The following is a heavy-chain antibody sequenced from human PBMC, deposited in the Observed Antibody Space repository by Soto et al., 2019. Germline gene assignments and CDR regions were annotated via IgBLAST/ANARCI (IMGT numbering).Heavy chain of an antibody. J-gene: IGHJ4*02. CDR1: GGSISSSNW. CDR3: ASRWFGELLSFDY. CDR2: IYHSGST. Sequence: SETLSLTCAVSGGSISSSNWWSWVRQPPGKGLEWIGEIYHSGSTNYNPSLKSRVTISVDKSKNQFSLKLSSVTAADTAVYYCASRWFGELLSFDYWGQGTLVTVSS. D-gene: IGHD3-10*01. V-gene: IGHV4-4*02.